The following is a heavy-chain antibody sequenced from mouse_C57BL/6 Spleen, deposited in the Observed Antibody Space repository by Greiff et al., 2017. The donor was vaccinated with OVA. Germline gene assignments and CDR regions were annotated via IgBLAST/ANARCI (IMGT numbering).Heavy chain of an antibody. J-gene: IGHJ4*01. CDR3: ALHYSNSYYYAMDD. Sequence: VQLQQSGAELVKPGASVKLSCTASGFNIKDYYMHWVKQRTEQGLEWIGRIDPEDGETKYAPKFQGKATITADTSSNTAYLQLSSLTSEDTAVYYCALHYSNSYYYAMDDWGQGTSVTVSS. CDR1: GFNIKDYY. D-gene: IGHD2-5*01. V-gene: IGHV14-2*01. CDR2: IDPEDGET.